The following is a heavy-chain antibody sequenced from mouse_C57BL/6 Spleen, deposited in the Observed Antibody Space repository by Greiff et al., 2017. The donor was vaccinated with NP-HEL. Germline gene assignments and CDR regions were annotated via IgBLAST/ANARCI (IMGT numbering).Heavy chain of an antibody. CDR1: GYTFTSYW. V-gene: IGHV1-55*01. D-gene: IGHD2-1*01. Sequence: VQLQQSGAELVKPGASVKMSCKASGYTFTSYWITWVKQRPGQGLEWIGDIYPGSGSTNYNEKFKSKATLTVDTSSSTAYMQLSSLTSEDSAVYDCARDYGNYGGDFDYWGQGTTLTVSS. CDR3: ARDYGNYGGDFDY. CDR2: IYPGSGST. J-gene: IGHJ2*01.